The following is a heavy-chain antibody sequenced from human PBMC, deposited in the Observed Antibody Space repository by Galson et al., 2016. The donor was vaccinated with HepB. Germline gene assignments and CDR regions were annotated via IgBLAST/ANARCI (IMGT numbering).Heavy chain of an antibody. CDR3: ARDEGVVVIPAAIDF. D-gene: IGHD2-2*01. CDR2: ISAYNGNT. CDR1: GYRFNIYG. Sequence: SVKVSCKASGYRFNIYGISWVRQAPGQGLEWMGWISAYNGNTNQAQKFQDRVTLTTDTSSNTAYMELRSLRSDDTAVYYCARDEGVVVIPAAIDFWGQGTLITVSS. J-gene: IGHJ4*02. V-gene: IGHV1-18*01.